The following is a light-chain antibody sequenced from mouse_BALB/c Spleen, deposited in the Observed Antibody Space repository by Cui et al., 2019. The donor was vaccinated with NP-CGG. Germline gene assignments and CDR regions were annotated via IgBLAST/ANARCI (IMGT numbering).Light chain of an antibody. CDR3: ALWYSNHWV. V-gene: IGLV1*01. CDR1: TGAVTTSNY. CDR2: GTN. J-gene: IGLJ1*01. Sequence: AVWTQDSALTTSPGETVTLTCRSSTGAVTTSNYANWVQEKPDHLFTGLIGGTNNRAPGVPARFSGSLIGDKAALTITGAQTEDEAIYFCALWYSNHWVFGGGTKLTVL.